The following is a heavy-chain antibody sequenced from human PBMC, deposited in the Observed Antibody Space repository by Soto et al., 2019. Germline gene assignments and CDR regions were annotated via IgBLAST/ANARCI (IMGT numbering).Heavy chain of an antibody. CDR1: GYTFTSYD. Sequence: GASVKVSCKASGYTFTSYDINWVRQATGQGLEWMGWMNPNSGNTGYAQKFQGRVTMTRNTSISTAYMELSSLRSEDTAVYYCARGRGDYCTNGVCYLSWFDPWGQGTLVTVSS. CDR2: MNPNSGNT. D-gene: IGHD2-8*01. J-gene: IGHJ5*02. V-gene: IGHV1-8*01. CDR3: ARGRGDYCTNGVCYLSWFDP.